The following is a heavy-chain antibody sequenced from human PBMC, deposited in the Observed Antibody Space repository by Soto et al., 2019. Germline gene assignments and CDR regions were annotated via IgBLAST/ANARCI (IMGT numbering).Heavy chain of an antibody. Sequence: ASVKVSCKASGYTFTGYYMHWVRQAPGQGLEWMGWINPNSGGTNYAQKFQGRVTMTRDTSISTAYMELSRLRSDDTAVYYCARSAVRGVNPNYSYYYGMDVWGQGTTVTVSS. V-gene: IGHV1-2*02. D-gene: IGHD3-10*01. CDR3: ARSAVRGVNPNYSYYYGMDV. CDR2: INPNSGGT. J-gene: IGHJ6*02. CDR1: GYTFTGYY.